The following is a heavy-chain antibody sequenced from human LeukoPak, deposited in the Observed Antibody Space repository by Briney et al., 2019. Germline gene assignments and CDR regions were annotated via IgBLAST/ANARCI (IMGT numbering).Heavy chain of an antibody. Sequence: SVKVSCKASGGTFSSYAISWVRQAPGQGLEWMGGIIPIFGTANYAQKFQGRVTITADESTSTAYMELSSLRSEDTAVYYCARGPKAFNYDILTGYSYYYYMDVWGKGTTVTISS. J-gene: IGHJ6*03. D-gene: IGHD3-9*01. CDR3: ARGPKAFNYDILTGYSYYYYMDV. CDR2: IIPIFGTA. V-gene: IGHV1-69*13. CDR1: GGTFSSYA.